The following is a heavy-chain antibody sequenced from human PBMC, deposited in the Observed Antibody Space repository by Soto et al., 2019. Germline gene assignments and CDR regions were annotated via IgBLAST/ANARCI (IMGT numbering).Heavy chain of an antibody. CDR3: AKEAEYYDFWSGYPYDNWFDP. D-gene: IGHD3-3*01. Sequence: GGSLRLSCAASGFTFSSYAMSWVRQAPGKGLEWVSAISGSGGSTYYADSVKGRFTISRDNSKNTLYLQMNSLRAEDTAVYYCAKEAEYYDFWSGYPYDNWFDPWGQGTLVTVSS. CDR2: ISGSGGST. V-gene: IGHV3-23*01. J-gene: IGHJ5*02. CDR1: GFTFSSYA.